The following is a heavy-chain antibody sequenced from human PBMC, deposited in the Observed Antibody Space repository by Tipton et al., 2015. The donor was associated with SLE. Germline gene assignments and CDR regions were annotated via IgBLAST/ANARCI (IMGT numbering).Heavy chain of an antibody. V-gene: IGHV3-64*01. D-gene: IGHD2-2*01. CDR1: GFTFSRYV. CDR3: AVINGGGYGEGTSCHRAFDS. Sequence: SLRLSCAASGFTFSRYVMHWVRQAPEKGLGFVSTISGDGDATYYANSVKVRFSISRDNSKNTMFLQMGSLRVEDTAVYYCAVINGGGYGEGTSCHRAFDSWGQGTMVTVSS. CDR2: ISGDGDAT. J-gene: IGHJ3*02.